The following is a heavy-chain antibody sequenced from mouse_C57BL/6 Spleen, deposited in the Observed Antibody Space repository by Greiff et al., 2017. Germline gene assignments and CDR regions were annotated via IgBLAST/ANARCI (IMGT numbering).Heavy chain of an antibody. CDR3: ARGTYGNYYFDY. CDR1: GYTFTSYW. J-gene: IGHJ2*01. V-gene: IGHV1-59*01. Sequence: QVQLQQPGAELVRPGTSVKLSCKASGYTFTSYWMHWVKQRPGQGLEWIGVIDPSDSYTNYNQKFKGKATLTVDTSSSTAYMQLSSLTSEDSAVYYCARGTYGNYYFDYWGTGTTLTVSS. CDR2: IDPSDSYT. D-gene: IGHD2-1*01.